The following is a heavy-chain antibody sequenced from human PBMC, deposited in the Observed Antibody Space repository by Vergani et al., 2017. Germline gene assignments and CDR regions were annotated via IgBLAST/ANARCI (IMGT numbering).Heavy chain of an antibody. V-gene: IGHV1-69*04. CDR2: IIPILGIA. J-gene: IGHJ4*02. D-gene: IGHD6-19*01. CDR3: ARHGGSSGWLD. Sequence: QVQLVQSGAEVKKPGSSVKVSCKASGGTFSSYAISWVRQAPGQGLEWMGRIIPILGIANYAQKFQGRVTITADKSTSTAYMELSSLKASDTAMYYCARHGGSSGWLDWGQGTLVTVSS. CDR1: GGTFSSYA.